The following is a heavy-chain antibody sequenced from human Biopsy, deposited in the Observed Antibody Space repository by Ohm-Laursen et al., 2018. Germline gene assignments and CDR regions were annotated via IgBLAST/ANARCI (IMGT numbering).Heavy chain of an antibody. Sequence: ASVKVSCKASGYTFTGYHVHWVRQAPGQGLEWMGIINPTGGTTSYAEKFQGRVTLTRDTSTGTVYLELNSLIYEDTALYYCARDETGSSVFGPYYYGMDVWGQGTTVTVSS. CDR2: INPTGGTT. CDR1: GYTFTGYH. J-gene: IGHJ6*02. D-gene: IGHD3-9*01. V-gene: IGHV1-46*01. CDR3: ARDETGSSVFGPYYYGMDV.